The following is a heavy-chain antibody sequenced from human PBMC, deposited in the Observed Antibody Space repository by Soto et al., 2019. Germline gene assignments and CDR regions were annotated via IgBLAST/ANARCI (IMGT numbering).Heavy chain of an antibody. J-gene: IGHJ3*02. CDR3: ARLPYGSGSYAFDI. CDR1: GGSISSSSYY. CDR2: IYYSGST. D-gene: IGHD3-10*01. Sequence: QLQLQESGPGLVKPSETLSLTCTVSGGSISSSSYYWGWIRQPPGKGLEWIGSIYYSGSTYYNPSLNSRVTISVDTSKNQFSLKLSSVTAADTAVYYCARLPYGSGSYAFDIWGQGTMVTVSS. V-gene: IGHV4-39*01.